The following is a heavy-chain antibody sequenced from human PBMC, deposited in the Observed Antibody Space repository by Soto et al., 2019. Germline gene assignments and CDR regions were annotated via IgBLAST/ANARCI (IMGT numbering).Heavy chain of an antibody. CDR3: AKSRTVEDAFDI. CDR1: GFTFNKYA. CDR2: IRGRGGDT. D-gene: IGHD4-4*01. Sequence: GSLRLSCAASGFTFNKYAMSWVRQAPGKGLEWVSAIRGRGGDTYYADSVKGRFTISRDNSKNTLDLQMNSLRAEDTAIYYCAKSRTVEDAFDIWGPGTMVTVSS. V-gene: IGHV3-23*01. J-gene: IGHJ3*02.